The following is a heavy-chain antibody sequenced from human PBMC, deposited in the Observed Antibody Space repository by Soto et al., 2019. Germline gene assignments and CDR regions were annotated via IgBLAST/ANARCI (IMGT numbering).Heavy chain of an antibody. CDR3: ARDLRTENWNYAVFDY. CDR2: ISSSSSTI. V-gene: IGHV3-48*02. J-gene: IGHJ4*02. D-gene: IGHD1-7*01. CDR1: GFTFSSYS. Sequence: GGSLRLSCAASGFTFSSYSMNWVRQAPGKGLEWVSYISSSSSTIYYADSVKGRFTISRDNAKNSLYLQMNSLRDEDTAVYYCARDLRTENWNYAVFDYWGQGTLVTVSS.